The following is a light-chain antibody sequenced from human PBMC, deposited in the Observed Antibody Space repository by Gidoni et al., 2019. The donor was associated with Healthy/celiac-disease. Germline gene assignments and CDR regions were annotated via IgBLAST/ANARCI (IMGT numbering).Light chain of an antibody. J-gene: IGKJ2*01. CDR1: QSISSW. CDR3: HQYNSYSLRYT. V-gene: IGKV1-5*03. Sequence: DIQMTKSPSTLSASVGDRGTITCRARQSISSWLAWYQQKPGKAPKLLIYKGSSLESGVPSRFRRSGSGTEFTLTISSLQPDDFATYYCHQYNSYSLRYTFGQGTKLEIK. CDR2: KGS.